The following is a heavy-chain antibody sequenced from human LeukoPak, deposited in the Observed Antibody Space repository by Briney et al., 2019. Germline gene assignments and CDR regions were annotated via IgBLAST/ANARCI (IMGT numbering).Heavy chain of an antibody. CDR1: GYSISSGYY. D-gene: IGHD3-10*01. Sequence: SETLSLTCTVSGYSISSGYYWGWIRQPPGKGLEWIGSIYHSGSTFYNPSLKSRVTTSVDTSKNQFSLKLSSVTAADTAVYYCARDRGMVRGLGYWGQGTLVTVSS. CDR3: ARDRGMVRGLGY. J-gene: IGHJ4*02. V-gene: IGHV4-38-2*02. CDR2: IYHSGST.